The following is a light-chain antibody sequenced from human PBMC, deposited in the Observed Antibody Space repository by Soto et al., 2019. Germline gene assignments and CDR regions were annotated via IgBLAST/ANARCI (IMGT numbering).Light chain of an antibody. J-gene: IGKJ5*01. CDR3: QQYGNSPPGT. V-gene: IGKV3-20*01. Sequence: ETVLTQSPGTLYFSPGERATLSCRASQSVDNSHVAWYQQRRGLPPRLLIYGASNRATGIPDRFSGSGSGADFTLTISRLEPEDFAVYFCQQYGNSPPGTFGQGT. CDR1: QSVDNSH. CDR2: GAS.